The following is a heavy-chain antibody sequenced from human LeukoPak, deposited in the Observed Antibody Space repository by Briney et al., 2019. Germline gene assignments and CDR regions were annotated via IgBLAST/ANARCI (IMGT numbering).Heavy chain of an antibody. CDR2: ISYDGSNK. D-gene: IGHD6-13*01. CDR1: GFIFSSYA. Sequence: GGSLRLSCAASGFIFSSYAMHWVRQAPGKGLEWVAVISYDGSNKYYADSVKGRFTISRDNSKNTLYLQMNSLRPEDTAVFYCARSNIAATGTLAYWGQGTLVTVSS. CDR3: ARSNIAATGTLAY. V-gene: IGHV3-30*04. J-gene: IGHJ4*02.